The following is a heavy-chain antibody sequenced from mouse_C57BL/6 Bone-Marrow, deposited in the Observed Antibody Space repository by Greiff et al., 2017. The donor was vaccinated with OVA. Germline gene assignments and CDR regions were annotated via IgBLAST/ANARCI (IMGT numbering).Heavy chain of an antibody. J-gene: IGHJ2*01. CDR1: GYTFTSYW. D-gene: IGHD1-1*01. Sequence: QVQLQQPGAELVKPGASVKLSCKASGYTFTSYWMQWVKQRPGQGLEWIGEIDPSDSYTNYNQKFKGKATLTVDTSSSTAYMQLSSLTSEDSAVYYCARPHYYGSGVFDYWGQGTTLTVSS. CDR2: IDPSDSYT. CDR3: ARPHYYGSGVFDY. V-gene: IGHV1-50*01.